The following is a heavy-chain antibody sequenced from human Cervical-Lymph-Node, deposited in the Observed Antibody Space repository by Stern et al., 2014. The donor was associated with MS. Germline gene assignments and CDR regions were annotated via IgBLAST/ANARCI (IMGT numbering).Heavy chain of an antibody. CDR3: AAHSQVWLPFDH. V-gene: IGHV4-59*01. J-gene: IGHJ4*02. CDR2: IYYIGST. CDR1: GGPITTYY. Sequence: VQLVESGPGLVKPSETLSLTCTVSGGPITTYYWSWIRQSPGKGLEWVGFIYYIGSTYYSPALMRRAIPTVDTSKNHFSLKMSSVAAADTAVYYCAAHSQVWLPFDHWGRGTLVTVSS. D-gene: IGHD2-21*01.